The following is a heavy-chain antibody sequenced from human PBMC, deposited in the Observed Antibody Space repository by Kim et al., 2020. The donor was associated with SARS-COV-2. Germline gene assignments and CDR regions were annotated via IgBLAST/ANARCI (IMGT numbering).Heavy chain of an antibody. CDR1: GFTFGTFW. Sequence: GGSLRLSCATSGFTFGTFWMTWVRQASGKGLEWVAAIKTEGSDRSKEDSVPGRFTICSENDKSKQTLYMQRQRVETAAAYYCDTATNWREGWGPGTPV. CDR2: IKTEGSDR. V-gene: IGHV3-7*01. CDR3: DTATNWREG. D-gene: IGHD1-1*01. J-gene: IGHJ1*01.